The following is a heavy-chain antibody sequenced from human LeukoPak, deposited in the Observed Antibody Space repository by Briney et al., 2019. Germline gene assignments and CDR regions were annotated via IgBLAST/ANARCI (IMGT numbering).Heavy chain of an antibody. J-gene: IGHJ2*01. D-gene: IGHD2-2*01. Sequence: PGGSLRLSCAASGFTFSSYGMHWVRQAPGKGLEWVAFIRYDGSNKYYADSVKGRFTISRDNSKNTLYLQMNSLRAEDTAVYYCAKDHNYCSSTSCYGWYFDLWGRGTLVTVSS. CDR3: AKDHNYCSSTSCYGWYFDL. V-gene: IGHV3-30*02. CDR1: GFTFSSYG. CDR2: IRYDGSNK.